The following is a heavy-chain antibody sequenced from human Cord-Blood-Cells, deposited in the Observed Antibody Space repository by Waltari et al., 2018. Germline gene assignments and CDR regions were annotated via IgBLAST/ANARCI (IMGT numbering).Heavy chain of an antibody. CDR3: ARDILTGYYISRNAFDI. Sequence: QVQLVQSGAEVQQPGASVQVTCKASGSTFTGSYMHWVRQAPGQGLEWMGWINPNSGGTNYAQKFQGRVTMTRDTSISTAYMELSRLRSDDTAVYYCARDILTGYYISRNAFDIWGQGTMVTVSS. CDR1: GSTFTGSY. V-gene: IGHV1-2*02. J-gene: IGHJ3*02. D-gene: IGHD3-9*01. CDR2: INPNSGGT.